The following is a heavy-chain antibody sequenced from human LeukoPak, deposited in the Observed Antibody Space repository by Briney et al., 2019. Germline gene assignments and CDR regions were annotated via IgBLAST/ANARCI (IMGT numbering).Heavy chain of an antibody. Sequence: ASVKVSCKASTYTFTRYGISWVRQAPGQGLEWMGWISGYNGNTNYAQKFLGRVSMTAGTATSTAYMELRSLTSDDTAMYYCARSGRGTYYYLDLWGQGTLVTVSS. D-gene: IGHD5-12*01. V-gene: IGHV1-18*01. CDR3: ARSGRGTYYYLDL. J-gene: IGHJ4*02. CDR1: TYTFTRYG. CDR2: ISGYNGNT.